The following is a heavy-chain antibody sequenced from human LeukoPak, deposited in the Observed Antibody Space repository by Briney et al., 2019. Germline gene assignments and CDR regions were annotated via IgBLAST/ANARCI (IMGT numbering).Heavy chain of an antibody. V-gene: IGHV3-30*18. J-gene: IGHJ6*02. D-gene: IGHD3-22*01. CDR2: ISHDGSNK. CDR3: AKEAYYYDSRGYHNYYYYGMDV. Sequence: GGSLRLSCAASGFTFSSYGMHWVRQAPGRGLEWVASISHDGSNKYYADSVRGRFTISRDNSKNTLYLQMNSLRAEDTAVYSCAKEAYYYDSRGYHNYYYYGMDVWGQGTTVTVSS. CDR1: GFTFSSYG.